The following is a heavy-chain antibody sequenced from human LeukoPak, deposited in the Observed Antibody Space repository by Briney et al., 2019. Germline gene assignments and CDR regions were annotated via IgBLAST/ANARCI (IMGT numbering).Heavy chain of an antibody. Sequence: PSETLSLTCTVSGGSISSYYWSWIRQPPGKGLEWIGYIYYSGSTNYNPSLKSRVTISVDTSKNQFSLNLSSVTAADTAVYYCAREGDKYANWFDTWGQGTLITVSS. CDR2: IYYSGST. J-gene: IGHJ5*02. D-gene: IGHD2-8*01. V-gene: IGHV4-59*01. CDR1: GGSISSYY. CDR3: AREGDKYANWFDT.